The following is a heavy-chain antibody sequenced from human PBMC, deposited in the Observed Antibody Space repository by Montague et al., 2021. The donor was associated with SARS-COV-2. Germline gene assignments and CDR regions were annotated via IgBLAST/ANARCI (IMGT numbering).Heavy chain of an antibody. V-gene: IGHV4-31*03. D-gene: IGHD6-13*01. Sequence: TLSLTCTVSGGSISSSGCYWSWLRPHPGKDRVWLRYTYCSASTYSTPSIRSRVTISVDTTKNQLSLKLSTMTAAASAGYYCARDVGWYSSSRFDYWGQGTLVTVSS. CDR1: GGSISSSGCY. CDR3: ARDVGWYSSSRFDY. J-gene: IGHJ4*02. CDR2: TYCSAST.